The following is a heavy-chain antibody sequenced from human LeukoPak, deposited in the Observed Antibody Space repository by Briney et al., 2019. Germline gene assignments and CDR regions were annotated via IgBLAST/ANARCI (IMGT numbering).Heavy chain of an antibody. Sequence: PGGSLRHSCAASGCTFTTNWMSWVRQTPGKGLEWVANIKEDGSKIYYVDSVRGRFTISRDNAKNSLYLQMDRLRAEDTAVYYCASESTVAGTIFDFWGQGTLVTVSS. CDR3: ASESTVAGTIFDF. V-gene: IGHV3-7*04. CDR1: GCTFTTNW. CDR2: IKEDGSKI. D-gene: IGHD6-19*01. J-gene: IGHJ4*02.